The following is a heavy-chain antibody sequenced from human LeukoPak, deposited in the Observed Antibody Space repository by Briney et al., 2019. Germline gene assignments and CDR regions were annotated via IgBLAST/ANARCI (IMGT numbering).Heavy chain of an antibody. J-gene: IGHJ3*02. Sequence: ASVKVSCKASGYTFTSYYMHWVRQAPGQGLEWMGWINPNSGGTNYAQKFQGRVTMTRDTSISTAYMELSRLRSDDTAVYYCARGRFLEWRKSPDAFDIWGQGTMVTVSS. V-gene: IGHV1-2*02. D-gene: IGHD3-3*01. CDR2: INPNSGGT. CDR3: ARGRFLEWRKSPDAFDI. CDR1: GYTFTSYY.